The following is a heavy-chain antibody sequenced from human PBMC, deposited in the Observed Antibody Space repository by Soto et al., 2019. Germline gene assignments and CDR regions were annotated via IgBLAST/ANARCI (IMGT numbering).Heavy chain of an antibody. CDR3: AKDLAYSSSGNFDY. CDR1: GFTFDDYA. J-gene: IGHJ4*02. CDR2: ISWNSGSI. V-gene: IGHV3-9*01. Sequence: EVQLVESGGGLVQPGRSLRLSCAASGFTFDDYAMHWVRQTPGKGLEWVSGISWNSGSIGHVDSVKGRFTISRDNAKNSLYLQMNSLRAEDTALYYCAKDLAYSSSGNFDYWGQGTLVTVSS. D-gene: IGHD6-13*01.